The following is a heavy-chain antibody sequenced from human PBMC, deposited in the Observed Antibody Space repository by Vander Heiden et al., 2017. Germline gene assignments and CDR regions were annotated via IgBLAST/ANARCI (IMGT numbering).Heavy chain of an antibody. CDR2: IINSGGST. Sequence: EVQLLESGGGLVQPGGSLRLSCAASGFIFTSYAMSWVRQAPGKGLEWVATIINSGGSTFSADSVKGRFTISGDNSRNTLYLQMNSLRAEDTAVYYCAKQVLIPGTEVNYFDFWGQGTLVAVSS. D-gene: IGHD3-16*01. J-gene: IGHJ4*02. V-gene: IGHV3-23*01. CDR3: AKQVLIPGTEVNYFDF. CDR1: GFIFTSYA.